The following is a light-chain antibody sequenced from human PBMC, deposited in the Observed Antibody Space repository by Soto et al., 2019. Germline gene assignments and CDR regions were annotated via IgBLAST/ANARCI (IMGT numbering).Light chain of an antibody. CDR2: DAS. CDR3: QQYNTYSLLT. V-gene: IGKV1-5*01. J-gene: IGKJ4*01. Sequence: DIQMTQSPSTLSASVGDRVTITCRASQSISSWLAWYQQKLGRAPRLLIYDASSLESGVPSRFRGGGYLTEFTVAMSSLHPDDFATYYRQQYNTYSLLTVGGRAQVDIK. CDR1: QSISSW.